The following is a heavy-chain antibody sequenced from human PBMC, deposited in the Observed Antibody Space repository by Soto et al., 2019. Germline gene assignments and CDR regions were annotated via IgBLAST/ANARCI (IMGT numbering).Heavy chain of an antibody. J-gene: IGHJ5*01. V-gene: IGHV1-8*01. CDR1: GYTFTNYD. Sequence: QVQLLQSGAEVKRPGASVKVSCRASGYTFTNYDVSWVRQAAGQGLEWMGWLSPATGKTKTTYLPPLRARVSMTWDTSLATAYLEVLALTSDDTPVYYCASGRTAHYAFSSDPRGAWLASWCQGTLVTVSS. CDR2: LSPATGKTKT. CDR3: ASGRTAHYAFSSDPRGAWLAS. D-gene: IGHD3-16*01.